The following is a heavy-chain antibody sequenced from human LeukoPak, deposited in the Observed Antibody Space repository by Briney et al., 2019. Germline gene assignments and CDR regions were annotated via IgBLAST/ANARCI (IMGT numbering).Heavy chain of an antibody. CDR3: ARGGYDSLYFDY. J-gene: IGHJ4*02. Sequence: SETLSLTCTVSGGSISSYYWSWIRQPPGKGLEWIGYIYYSGSPNYNPSLKSRVTISVDTSKNQFSLKLSSVTAADTAVYYCARGGYDSLYFDYWGQGTLVTVSS. CDR2: IYYSGSP. D-gene: IGHD5-12*01. CDR1: GGSISSYY. V-gene: IGHV4-59*08.